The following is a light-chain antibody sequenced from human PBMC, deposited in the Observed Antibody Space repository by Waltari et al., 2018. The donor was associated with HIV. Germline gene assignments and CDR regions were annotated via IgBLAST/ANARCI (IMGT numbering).Light chain of an antibody. CDR2: DTI. V-gene: IGLV1-51*01. CDR3: ATWGSGVSSFYV. Sequence: QSALTQPPSVSAAPGQKVTISCSGSDSQMVNSHVPWYQQFPGAAPRLLIFDTIKRPAGMPARFSASKSGTSATLGITGLQPGDEADYYCATWGSGVSSFYVFGTGTKVTVL. J-gene: IGLJ1*01. CDR1: DSQMVNSH.